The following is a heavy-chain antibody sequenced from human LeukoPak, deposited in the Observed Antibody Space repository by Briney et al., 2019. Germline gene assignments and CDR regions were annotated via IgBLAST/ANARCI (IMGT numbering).Heavy chain of an antibody. D-gene: IGHD3-3*01. CDR2: IYYSGST. V-gene: IGHV4-39*01. J-gene: IGHJ5*02. Sequence: PSETLSLTCSVSGGSISNSSYYWGWIRQPPGKGLEWIGSIYYSGSTYYNPSLKSRVTISVDTSKNQFSLKLSSVTAADTAVYYCARHVDDYDFWSGYWNRPNWFDPWGQGTLVTVSS. CDR1: GGSISNSSYY. CDR3: ARHVDDYDFWSGYWNRPNWFDP.